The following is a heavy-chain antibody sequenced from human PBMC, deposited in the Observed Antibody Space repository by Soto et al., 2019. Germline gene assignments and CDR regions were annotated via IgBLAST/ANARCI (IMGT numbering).Heavy chain of an antibody. J-gene: IGHJ6*02. CDR1: GFSLSTSGMC. Sequence: SGPTLVNPTQTLTLTCTFSGFSLSTSGMCVSWIRQPPGKALEWLALIDWDDDKYYSTSLKTRLTISKDTSKNQVVLTMTNMDPVDTATYYCARFPLTGDYYYGMDVWGQGTTVTVSS. CDR3: ARFPLTGDYYYGMDV. CDR2: IDWDDDK. D-gene: IGHD7-27*01. V-gene: IGHV2-70*01.